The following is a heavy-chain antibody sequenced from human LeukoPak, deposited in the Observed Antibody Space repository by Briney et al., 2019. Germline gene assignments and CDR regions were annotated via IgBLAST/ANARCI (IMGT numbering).Heavy chain of an antibody. CDR1: GYSFTSFG. CDR2: ISAYNGNT. D-gene: IGHD5-18*01. J-gene: IGHJ4*02. Sequence: ASVKVSRKASGYSFTSFGISWVRQAPGQGLEWMGWISAYNGNTRSAQKFQGRVTMTTDTSTSTAYMELRSLRFDDTAVFYCVRDLGVDTSMIFFDFWGQGTLVTVSS. V-gene: IGHV1-18*01. CDR3: VRDLGVDTSMIFFDF.